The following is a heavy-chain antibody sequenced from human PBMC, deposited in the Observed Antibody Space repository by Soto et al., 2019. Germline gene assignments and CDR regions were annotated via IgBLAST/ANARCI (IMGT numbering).Heavy chain of an antibody. J-gene: IGHJ5*02. CDR1: GYTFTSYG. V-gene: IGHV1-18*01. CDR3: ARAGPRITDQLGIDP. Sequence: ASVKVSCKASGYTFTSYGISWVRQAPGQGLEWMGWISAYNGNTNYAQKLQGRVTMTTDTSTSTAYMELRSLRSDDTAVYYCARAGPRITDQLGIDPWGQGTLVTVSS. CDR2: ISAYNGNT. D-gene: IGHD1-20*01.